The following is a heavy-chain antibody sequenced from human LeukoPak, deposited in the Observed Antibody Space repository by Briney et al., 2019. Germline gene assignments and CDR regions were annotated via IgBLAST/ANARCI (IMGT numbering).Heavy chain of an antibody. V-gene: IGHV4-39*01. CDR2: IYYSGST. D-gene: IGHD3-9*01. J-gene: IGHJ4*02. CDR3: ARLRGRYFDSRAGLPSPYYFDY. CDR1: GGSISSSSYY. Sequence: PSETLSLTCTVSGGSISSSSYYWGWIRQPPGKGLEWIGSIYYSGSTYYNPSLKSRVTISVDTSKNQFSLKLSSVTAADTAVYYCARLRGRYFDSRAGLPSPYYFDYWGQGTLVTVSS.